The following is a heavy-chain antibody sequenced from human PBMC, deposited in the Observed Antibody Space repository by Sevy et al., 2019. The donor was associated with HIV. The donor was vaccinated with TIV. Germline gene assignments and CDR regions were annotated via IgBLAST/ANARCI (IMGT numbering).Heavy chain of an antibody. D-gene: IGHD5-12*01. V-gene: IGHV3-7*01. CDR1: GFTFSSYW. Sequence: GESLKISCAASGFTFSSYWMNWVRQAPGKGLEWVANIKQDGSEKYYVDSVKGRFTISRDNAKNSLYLQMNSLRAEDTAVYYCAREVEMATRYFDYWGQGTLVTVSS. J-gene: IGHJ4*02. CDR2: IKQDGSEK. CDR3: AREVEMATRYFDY.